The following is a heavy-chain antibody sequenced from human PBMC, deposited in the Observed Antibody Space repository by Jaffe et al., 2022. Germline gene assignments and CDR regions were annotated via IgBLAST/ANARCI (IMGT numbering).Heavy chain of an antibody. J-gene: IGHJ4*02. V-gene: IGHV1-46*01. CDR3: ARDKGGYGSGSRTYYFDY. D-gene: IGHD3-10*01. CDR1: GYTFTSYY. CDR2: INPSGGST. Sequence: QVQLVQSGAEVKKPGASVKVSCKASGYTFTSYYMHWVRQAPGQGLEWMGIINPSGGSTSYAQKFQGRVTMTRDTSTSTVYMELSSLRSEDTAVYYCARDKGGYGSGSRTYYFDYWGQGTLVTVSS.